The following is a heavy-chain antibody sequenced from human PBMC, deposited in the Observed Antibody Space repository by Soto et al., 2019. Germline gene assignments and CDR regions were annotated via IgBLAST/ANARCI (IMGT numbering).Heavy chain of an antibody. CDR1: GGSIRSYY. V-gene: IGHV4-59*01. D-gene: IGHD4-17*01. CDR3: ARDRGYGDWYFDL. CDR2: VISTGTT. J-gene: IGHJ2*01. Sequence: QVQLQESGPGLVKPSETLSLTCIVSGGSIRSYYWSWIRQPPGKGLEWIGYVISTGTTNYNPSLKSLVTISVDTSKNQFSLKLTSVTAADTAVYYCARDRGYGDWYFDLWGRGTPVTVSS.